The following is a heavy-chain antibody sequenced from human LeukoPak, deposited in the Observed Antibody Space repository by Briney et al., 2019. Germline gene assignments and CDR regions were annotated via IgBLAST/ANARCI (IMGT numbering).Heavy chain of an antibody. D-gene: IGHD6-19*01. CDR2: IYYTGGT. CDR3: ARHGFGSGWSVSWFDP. V-gene: IGHV4-39*01. J-gene: IGHJ5*02. CDR1: GVSVSSSSYY. Sequence: SGTLSLTCTVSGVSVSSSSYYWGWIRQPPGKGLEWIGSIYYTGGTYYNPSLESRVTISVDTSKNQFSLKLSSVTAADTAVYYCARHGFGSGWSVSWFDPWGQGTLVTVSS.